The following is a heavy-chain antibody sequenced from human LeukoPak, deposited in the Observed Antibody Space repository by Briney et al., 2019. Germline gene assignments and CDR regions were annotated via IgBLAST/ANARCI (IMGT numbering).Heavy chain of an antibody. CDR3: ARRPHYDILTGYYGSNWFDP. CDR2: MNHSGST. Sequence: SETLSLTCAVYGGSFSGYYWSWIRQPPGKGLEWIGEMNHSGSTKYPPSLKSRVTISVDTSKNQFSLKLSSVTAADTAVYYCARRPHYDILTGYYGSNWFDPWGQGTLVTVSS. CDR1: GGSFSGYY. J-gene: IGHJ5*02. V-gene: IGHV4-34*01. D-gene: IGHD3-9*01.